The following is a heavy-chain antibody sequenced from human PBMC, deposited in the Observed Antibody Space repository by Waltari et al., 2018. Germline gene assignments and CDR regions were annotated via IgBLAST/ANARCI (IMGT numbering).Heavy chain of an antibody. V-gene: IGHV4-61*09. Sequence: QVQLQESGPGLVKPSQTLSLTCTVSGGSISSGSYYWSWIRQPAGKGLEWIGYIYTSGSTNDNPAPMSRVTISVDTSKNHFSLKLSSVTAADTAVYYCARGDSSSWQGGVFDYWGQGTLVTVSS. CDR3: ARGDSSSWQGGVFDY. D-gene: IGHD6-13*01. CDR1: GGSISSGSYY. J-gene: IGHJ4*02. CDR2: IYTSGST.